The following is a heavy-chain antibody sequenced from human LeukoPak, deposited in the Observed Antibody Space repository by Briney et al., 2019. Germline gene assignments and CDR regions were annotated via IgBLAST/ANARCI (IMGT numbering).Heavy chain of an antibody. CDR1: GGSISSYY. J-gene: IGHJ4*02. Sequence: SETLSLTCTVSGGSISSYYWSWIRQPPGKGLEWIGYIYYSGSANYNPSLKSRVTISVDTSKNQFSLKLSSVTAADTAVYYCARDSGDYVWGSYRYDYWGQGTLVTVSS. CDR3: ARDSGDYVWGSYRYDY. CDR2: IYYSGSA. V-gene: IGHV4-59*01. D-gene: IGHD3-16*02.